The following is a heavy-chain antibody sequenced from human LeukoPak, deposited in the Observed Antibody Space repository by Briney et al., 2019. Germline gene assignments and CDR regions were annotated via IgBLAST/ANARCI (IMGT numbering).Heavy chain of an antibody. CDR2: ISYDGSNK. CDR3: ARGYCSGGSCSTIDY. V-gene: IGHV3-30-3*01. CDR1: GFTFSSYA. Sequence: GRSLRLSCAASGFTFSSYAMHWVRQAPGKGLEWVAVISYDGSNKYYADSVKGRFTISRDNSKNTLYLQMNSLRAEDTAVYYCARGYCSGGSCSTIDYWGQGALVTVSS. D-gene: IGHD2-15*01. J-gene: IGHJ4*02.